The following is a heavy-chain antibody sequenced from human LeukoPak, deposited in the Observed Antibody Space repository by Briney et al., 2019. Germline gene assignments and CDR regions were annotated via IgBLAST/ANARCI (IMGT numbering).Heavy chain of an antibody. Sequence: GESLKISCKGSGYSFASYWIGWVRQMPGKGLEWMGIIYPGDSDTRYSSSFQGQVTISADKSISTAYLQWSSLKASDTAIYYCARRGSSANFDYWGQGTLATVSS. J-gene: IGHJ4*02. CDR3: ARRGSSANFDY. D-gene: IGHD3-16*01. CDR2: IYPGDSDT. V-gene: IGHV5-51*01. CDR1: GYSFASYW.